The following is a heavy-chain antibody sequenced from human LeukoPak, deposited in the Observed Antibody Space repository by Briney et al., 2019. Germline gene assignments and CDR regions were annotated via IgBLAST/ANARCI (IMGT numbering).Heavy chain of an antibody. Sequence: GGSLRLSCAASGFTFSSYGMHWVRQAPGKGLEWVAVISYDGSNKYYADSVKGRFTISRDNSKNTLYLQMNSLRAGDTAVYYCAKESYATIDYWGQGTLVTVSS. D-gene: IGHD5-12*01. CDR1: GFTFSSYG. CDR2: ISYDGSNK. V-gene: IGHV3-30*18. J-gene: IGHJ4*02. CDR3: AKESYATIDY.